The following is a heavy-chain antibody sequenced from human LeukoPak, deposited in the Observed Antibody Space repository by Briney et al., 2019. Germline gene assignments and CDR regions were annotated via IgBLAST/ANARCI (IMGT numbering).Heavy chain of an antibody. CDR2: ISGSSEYI. Sequence: GGSLRLSCAASGFTFSDYYMSWIRQAPGKGLEWVSYISGSSEYINYADSVKGRFTISRDNAKNSLYLQMNSLRAEDTVVYYCARGNRPPDYWGQGTLVTVSS. CDR3: ARGNRPPDY. CDR1: GFTFSDYY. J-gene: IGHJ4*02. V-gene: IGHV3-11*06.